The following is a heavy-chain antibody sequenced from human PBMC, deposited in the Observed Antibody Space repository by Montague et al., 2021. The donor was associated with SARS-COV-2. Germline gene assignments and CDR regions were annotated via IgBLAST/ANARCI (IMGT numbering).Heavy chain of an antibody. CDR2: IFHSGTI. Sequence: SETLSLTCRVSGDSISTSTWWTWVRQTPGKGLEWIGEIFHSGTINYNPSLKSRVSISVGKSNNQFSLRLSSLIAADTAVYYCATLSRRTAAGTRDYFGLDVWGQGTTAVVSS. CDR3: ATLSRRTAAGTRDYFGLDV. J-gene: IGHJ6*02. D-gene: IGHD6-13*01. V-gene: IGHV4-4*02. CDR1: GDSISTSTW.